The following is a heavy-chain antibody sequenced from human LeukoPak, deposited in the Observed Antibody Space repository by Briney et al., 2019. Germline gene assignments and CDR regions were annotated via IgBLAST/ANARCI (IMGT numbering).Heavy chain of an antibody. D-gene: IGHD3-3*01. Sequence: GESPKISFQGSGCRFTSYWIGWVRPMPGKGLEWMGIIYPGDSDTRYSPSFQGQVTISADKSISTAYLQWSSLKASDTAMYYCAGQGITIFGVVRAFDIWGQGTMVTVSS. CDR2: IYPGDSDT. J-gene: IGHJ3*02. CDR1: GCRFTSYW. CDR3: AGQGITIFGVVRAFDI. V-gene: IGHV5-51*01.